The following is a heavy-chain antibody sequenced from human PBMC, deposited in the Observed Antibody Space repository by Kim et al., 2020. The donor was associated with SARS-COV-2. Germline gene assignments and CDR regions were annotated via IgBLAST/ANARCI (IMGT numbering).Heavy chain of an antibody. CDR3: ATALGSSSSSWWFDH. V-gene: IGHV4-31*03. CDR1: GGSISSDGYY. Sequence: SETLSLTCTVSGGSISSDGYYWSWIRQHPGKGLEWIGYIYYSGSTYYNPSLKSRVTISVDTSKNQFSLKLSSVTAADTAVYYCATALGSSSSSWWFDHWGQGTLVTVSS. CDR2: IYYSGST. J-gene: IGHJ5*02. D-gene: IGHD6-13*01.